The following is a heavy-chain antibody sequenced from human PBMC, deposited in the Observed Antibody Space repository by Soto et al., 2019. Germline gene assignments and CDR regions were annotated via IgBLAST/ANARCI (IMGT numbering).Heavy chain of an antibody. CDR1: EFTFSSYA. Sequence: EVQLLESGGGLVQPGGSLRLSCTPSEFTFSSYAMSWVRQAPGRGLEWVSTISGSGGNTYYADSVKGRFTISRDNSKNTLYLQMNSLIADDTAVYYCAKAGPKLLEANSNFDYWGQGTLVTVSS. CDR2: ISGSGGNT. D-gene: IGHD2-21*01. J-gene: IGHJ4*02. V-gene: IGHV3-23*01. CDR3: AKAGPKLLEANSNFDY.